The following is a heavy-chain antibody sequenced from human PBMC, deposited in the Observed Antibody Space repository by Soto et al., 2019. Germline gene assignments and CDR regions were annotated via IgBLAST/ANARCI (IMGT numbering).Heavy chain of an antibody. CDR3: ARDAVAIGYYYYGMDV. J-gene: IGHJ6*02. CDR2: ISAYNGNT. V-gene: IGHV1-18*01. CDR1: GYTFTSYG. D-gene: IGHD2-21*01. Sequence: ASVKVSCKASGYTFTSYGISWVRQAPGQGLEWMGWISAYNGNTNYAQKFQGWVTMTRDTSISTAYMELSRLRSDDTAVYYCARDAVAIGYYYYGMDVWGQGTTVTVSS.